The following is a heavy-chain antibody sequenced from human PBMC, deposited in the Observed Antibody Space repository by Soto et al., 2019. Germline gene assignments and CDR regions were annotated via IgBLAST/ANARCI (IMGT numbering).Heavy chain of an antibody. CDR3: TTQGGYCSGGSCYSVFLYFNYGMDV. J-gene: IGHJ6*02. D-gene: IGHD2-15*01. CDR1: GFTFSNAW. CDR2: IKSKTDGGTT. Sequence: PGGSLRLSCAASGFTFSNAWMNWVRQAPGKGLEWVGRIKSKTDGGTTDYAAPVKGRFTISRDDSKNTLYLQMNSLKTEDTAVYYCTTQGGYCSGGSCYSVFLYFNYGMDVWGQGTTVTVSS. V-gene: IGHV3-15*07.